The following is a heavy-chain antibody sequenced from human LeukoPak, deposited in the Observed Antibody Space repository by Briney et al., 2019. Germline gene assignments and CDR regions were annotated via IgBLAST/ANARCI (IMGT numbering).Heavy chain of an antibody. D-gene: IGHD3-22*01. CDR2: ISAYNGNT. Sequence: ASVKVSCKASGYTFTSYGISWVRQAPGQGLEWMGWISAYNGNTNYAQKLQGRVTMTTDTSTSTAYMELRSLRSDDTAVYYCARDRGNYYDSSGYYYDYFQHWGQGTLVTVSS. CDR3: ARDRGNYYDSSGYYYDYFQH. CDR1: GYTFTSYG. V-gene: IGHV1-18*01. J-gene: IGHJ1*01.